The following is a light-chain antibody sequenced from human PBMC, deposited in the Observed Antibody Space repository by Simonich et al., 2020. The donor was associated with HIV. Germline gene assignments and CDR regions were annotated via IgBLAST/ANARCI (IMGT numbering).Light chain of an antibody. V-gene: IGLV1-40*01. CDR2: GHS. Sequence: QSVLTQPPSVSVAPGQRVTISCTGSSSNIGAGYDVHWYQQLPGTAPKLLIYGHSNRPSGVPDRFSGSKSGTSASLAITGLQADDEADYYCQSSDSSLSGSVFGGGTKLTVL. CDR1: SSNIGAGYD. J-gene: IGLJ3*02. CDR3: QSSDSSLSGSV.